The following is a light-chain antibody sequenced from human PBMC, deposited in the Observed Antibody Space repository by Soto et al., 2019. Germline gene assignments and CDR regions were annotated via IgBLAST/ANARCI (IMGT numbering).Light chain of an antibody. CDR1: QSISSY. CDR3: QQSYSTWYT. J-gene: IGKJ2*01. CDR2: AAS. V-gene: IGKV1-39*01. Sequence: DIQMTQSPSSLSASVGDRVTITCRASQSISSYLNWYQQKPGKAPKLLIYAASSLQSGVPSRFSGSGSRTDFTLIISSLQPEDFATYYCQQSYSTWYTFGQGTKLEIK.